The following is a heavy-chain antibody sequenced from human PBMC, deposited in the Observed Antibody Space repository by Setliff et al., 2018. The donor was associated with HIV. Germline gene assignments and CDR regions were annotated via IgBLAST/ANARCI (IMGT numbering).Heavy chain of an antibody. Sequence: SETLSLTCTVSGYSISSGYYWGWIRQPPGKGLEWIASIYHSGSTYYNPSLKSRVTISVDTSKNQFSLKLSSVTAADTAVYYCARVNGEPYYFDYWGQGTLVTVSS. D-gene: IGHD2-8*01. CDR2: IYHSGST. CDR1: GYSISSGYY. J-gene: IGHJ4*02. V-gene: IGHV4-38-2*02. CDR3: ARVNGEPYYFDY.